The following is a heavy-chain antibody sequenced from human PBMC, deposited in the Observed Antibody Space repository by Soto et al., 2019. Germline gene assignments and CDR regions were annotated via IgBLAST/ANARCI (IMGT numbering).Heavy chain of an antibody. V-gene: IGHV4-30-4*01. D-gene: IGHD5-18*01. J-gene: IGHJ5*02. CDR1: GGSISSGDYY. Sequence: SETLSLTCTVSGGSISSGDYYWSWIRQPPGKGLEWIGYIYYSGSTYYNPSLKSRVTISVDTSKNQFSLKLSSVTAADTAVYYCAREEGGYSYGYELYWFDPWGQGTLVTVSS. CDR2: IYYSGST. CDR3: AREEGGYSYGYELYWFDP.